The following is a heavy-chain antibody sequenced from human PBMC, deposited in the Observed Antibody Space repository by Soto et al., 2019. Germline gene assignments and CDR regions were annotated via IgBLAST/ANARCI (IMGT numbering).Heavy chain of an antibody. CDR3: AREDVVYAASGGGYFDY. CDR1: GFTFSSYA. CDR2: ISYDGSNK. J-gene: IGHJ4*02. V-gene: IGHV3-30-3*01. Sequence: GGSLRLSCAASGFTFSSYAMHWVRQAPGKGLEWVAVISYDGSNKYYADSVKGRFTISRDNSKNTLYLQMNSLRAEDTAVYYCAREDVVYAASGGGYFDYWGQGTLVTVSS. D-gene: IGHD1-20*01.